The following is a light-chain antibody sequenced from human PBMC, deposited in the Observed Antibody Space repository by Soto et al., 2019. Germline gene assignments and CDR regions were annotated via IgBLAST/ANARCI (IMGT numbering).Light chain of an antibody. CDR3: SSYTGSNTLV. V-gene: IGLV2-8*01. J-gene: IGLJ2*01. CDR1: SSDVGGYSY. CDR2: EIS. Sequence: QSALNQPPSASESPGQSVTISCTGTSSDVGGYSYVSWYQHHPGKAPKLIIFEISKRPSGVPDRFSGSKSGNTASLTVSGLQADDEADYYCSSYTGSNTLVFGGGTKLTVL.